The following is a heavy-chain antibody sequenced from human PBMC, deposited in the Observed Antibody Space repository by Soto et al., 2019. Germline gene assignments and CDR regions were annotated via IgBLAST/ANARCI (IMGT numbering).Heavy chain of an antibody. CDR2: INHSGST. J-gene: IGHJ4*02. CDR3: ARVPVLRYFDWFFDY. V-gene: IGHV4-34*01. D-gene: IGHD3-9*01. CDR1: GGSFSGYY. Sequence: PSETLSLTCAVYGGSFSGYYWSWIRQPPGKGLEWIGEINHSGSTNYNPSLKSRVTISVGTSKNQFSLKLSSVTAADTAVYYCARVPVLRYFDWFFDYWGQGTLVTVSS.